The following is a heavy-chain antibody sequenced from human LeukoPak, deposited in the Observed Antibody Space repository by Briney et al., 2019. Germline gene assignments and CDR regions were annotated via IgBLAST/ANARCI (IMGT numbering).Heavy chain of an antibody. V-gene: IGHV3-15*01. CDR3: TTCLLAYSFDY. D-gene: IGHD2-15*01. J-gene: IGHJ4*02. CDR2: IKSKTNGGTT. CDR1: GFTFNNAW. Sequence: GGALRLSCAASGFTFNNAWMSWVGQAPGKGLEGVGRIKSKTNGGTTDYAAHVKGRFTISRDDSKNTLYLPMNSLNTEDTAVYYCTTCLLAYSFDYWGQGTLVTVSS.